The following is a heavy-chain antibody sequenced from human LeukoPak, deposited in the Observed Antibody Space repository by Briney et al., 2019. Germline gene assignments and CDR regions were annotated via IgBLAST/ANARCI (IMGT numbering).Heavy chain of an antibody. CDR3: ASWDIVVVPAATFDY. CDR2: INPNSGGT. V-gene: IGHV1-2*06. CDR1: GYTFTGYY. Sequence: ASVKVSCKASGYTFTGYYMHWVRQAPGQGLEWMGRINPNSGGTNYAQEFQGRVTMTRDTSISTAYMELSRLRSDDTAVYYCASWDIVVVPAATFDYWGQGTLVTVSS. D-gene: IGHD2-2*01. J-gene: IGHJ4*02.